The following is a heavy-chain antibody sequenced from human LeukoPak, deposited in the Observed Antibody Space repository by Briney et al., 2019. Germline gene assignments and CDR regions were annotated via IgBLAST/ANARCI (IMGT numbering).Heavy chain of an antibody. V-gene: IGHV1-8*01. CDR3: ARVYGPIDY. CDR2: MNPNSGNT. CDR1: GYTFTNYE. J-gene: IGHJ4*02. D-gene: IGHD2-8*01. Sequence: ASVKVSCKASGYTFTNYEINWVRQATGQGLEWMGWMNPNSGNTGYPQKFQDRVTMTRDTSISTAYMELSSLRSEDTAVYYCARVYGPIDYWGQGTLVTVSS.